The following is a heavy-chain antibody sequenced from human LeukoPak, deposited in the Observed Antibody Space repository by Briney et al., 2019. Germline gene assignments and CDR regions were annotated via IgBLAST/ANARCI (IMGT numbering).Heavy chain of an antibody. J-gene: IGHJ6*02. Sequence: SETLSLTCAVYGGSFSGYYWSWIRQPPGKGLEWIGEINHSGSTNYNPSLKSRVTISVDTSKNQFSLKLSSVTAADTAVYYCARVAMTGSFGMDVWGQGTTVTVSS. CDR2: INHSGST. D-gene: IGHD3-9*01. CDR3: ARVAMTGSFGMDV. V-gene: IGHV4-34*01. CDR1: GGSFSGYY.